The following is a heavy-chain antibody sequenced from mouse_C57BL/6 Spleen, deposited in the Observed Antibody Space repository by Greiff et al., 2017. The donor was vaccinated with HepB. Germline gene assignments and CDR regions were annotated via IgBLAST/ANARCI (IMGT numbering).Heavy chain of an antibody. V-gene: IGHV1-59*01. J-gene: IGHJ2*01. D-gene: IGHD1-1*01. Sequence: VQLQQPGAELVRPGTSVKLSCKASGYTFTSYWMHWVKQRPGQGLEWIGVIDPSDSYTNYNQKFKGKATLTVDTSSSTAYMQLSSLTSEDSAVYYCARSGSGSSLWDYFDYWGQGTTLTVSS. CDR2: IDPSDSYT. CDR3: ARSGSGSSLWDYFDY. CDR1: GYTFTSYW.